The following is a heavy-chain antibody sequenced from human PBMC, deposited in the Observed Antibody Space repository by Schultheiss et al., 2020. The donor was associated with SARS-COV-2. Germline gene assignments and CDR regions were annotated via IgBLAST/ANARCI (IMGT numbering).Heavy chain of an antibody. D-gene: IGHD1-7*01. CDR3: ARGATTNYGDGMDV. CDR1: GYTFTSYG. V-gene: IGHV1-18*01. J-gene: IGHJ6*02. Sequence: ASVKVSCKASGYTFTSYGISWVRQAPGQGLEWMGWISAYNGNTNYAQKFQGRVTMTRNTSISTAYMELSSLRSEDTAVYYCARGATTNYGDGMDVWGQGTTVTVSS. CDR2: ISAYNGNT.